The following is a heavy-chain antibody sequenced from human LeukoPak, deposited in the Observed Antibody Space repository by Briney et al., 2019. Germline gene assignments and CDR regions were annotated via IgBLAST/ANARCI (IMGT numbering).Heavy chain of an antibody. CDR1: GFTFSSYE. Sequence: PGGSLRLSCAASGFTFSSYEMNWVRQAPGKGLEWVAVISYAGSNKFYADSVRGRVTISRDNSKNTLYLQMNNLKTEDTAVYYCARGQHRVTYSDDAFDIWGQGTMVTVSS. V-gene: IGHV3-30-3*01. CDR2: ISYAGSNK. CDR3: ARGQHRVTYSDDAFDI. J-gene: IGHJ3*02. D-gene: IGHD4-11*01.